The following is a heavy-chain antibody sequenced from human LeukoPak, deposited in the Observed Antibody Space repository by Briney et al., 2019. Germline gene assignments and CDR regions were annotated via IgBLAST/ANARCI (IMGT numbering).Heavy chain of an antibody. D-gene: IGHD2-15*01. CDR3: AKTRGYCSGGTCYCDY. V-gene: IGHV3-23*01. Sequence: GGSLRLSCAASGFTFSNYAMSWVRQAQGKGLEWVSAISGSGDNTYYADSVKGRFALSRDNSKNTVYLQMNSLGADDTAVYYCAKTRGYCSGGTCYCDYWGQGTLVTVSS. J-gene: IGHJ4*02. CDR2: ISGSGDNT. CDR1: GFTFSNYA.